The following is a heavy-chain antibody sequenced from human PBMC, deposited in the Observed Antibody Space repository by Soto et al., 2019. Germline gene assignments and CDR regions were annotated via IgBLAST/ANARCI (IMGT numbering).Heavy chain of an antibody. V-gene: IGHV4-4*02. J-gene: IGHJ1*01. CDR1: GGSISSSNW. D-gene: IGHD3-16*02. CDR2: IYHSGTT. CDR3: AMWSYVRGSYRLTPGFPH. Sequence: SETLSLTCAFSGGSISSSNWWSWVRQPPGEGLEWIGEIYHSGTTNYIPSPKSRVTISADTSKLQFPLTLTAVTPAATAVYYCAMWSYVRGSYRLTPGFPHCGQGTLVTLSA.